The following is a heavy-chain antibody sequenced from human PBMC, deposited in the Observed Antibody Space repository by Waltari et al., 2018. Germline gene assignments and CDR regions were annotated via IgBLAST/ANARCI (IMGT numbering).Heavy chain of an antibody. CDR2: IYYSGST. CDR1: GGSISSSSYY. CDR3: ARFNGAEWLLGVDY. D-gene: IGHD3-3*01. Sequence: QLQLQESGPGLVKPSETLSLTCTVSGGSISSSSYYWGWIRQPPGKGLEWIGSIYYSGSTYYNPSLKSRVTISVDTSKNQFSLKLSSVTAADTAVYYCARFNGAEWLLGVDYWGQGTLVTVSS. J-gene: IGHJ4*02. V-gene: IGHV4-39*07.